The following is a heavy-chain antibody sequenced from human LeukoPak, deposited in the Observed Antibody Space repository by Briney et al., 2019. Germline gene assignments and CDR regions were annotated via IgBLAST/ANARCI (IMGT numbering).Heavy chain of an antibody. J-gene: IGHJ4*02. CDR2: ISSSSSTI. D-gene: IGHD6-13*01. CDR1: GFTFSSYS. V-gene: IGHV3-48*01. CDR3: ARPALQIAAAGTGDY. Sequence: GGSLRLSCAASGFTFSSYSMNWVRQAPGKGLEWVSYISSSSSTIYYADSVKGRFTISRDNAKNSLYLQMNSLRAEDTAVYYCARPALQIAAAGTGDYWGQGTLVTVSS.